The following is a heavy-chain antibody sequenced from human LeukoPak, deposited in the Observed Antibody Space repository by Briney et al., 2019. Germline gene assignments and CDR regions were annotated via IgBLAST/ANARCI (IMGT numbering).Heavy chain of an antibody. CDR2: INHSGST. D-gene: IGHD3-22*01. CDR1: GGSFSGYY. Sequence: SETLSLTCAVYGGSFSGYYWSWIRQPPGKGPEWIGEINHSGSTNYNPSLKSRVTISVDTSKNQFSLKLSSVTAVDTAVYYCARGPGTMIVVPSYEYWGQGTLVTVSS. J-gene: IGHJ4*02. CDR3: ARGPGTMIVVPSYEY. V-gene: IGHV4-34*01.